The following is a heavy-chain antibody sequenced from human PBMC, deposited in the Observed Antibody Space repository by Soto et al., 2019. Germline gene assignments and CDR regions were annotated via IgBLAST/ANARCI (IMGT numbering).Heavy chain of an antibody. V-gene: IGHV4-30-4*01. CDR1: GGSISSGDYY. Sequence: SETLSLTCTVSGGSISSGDYYWSWIRQPPGKGLEWIGYIYYSGSTYYNPSLKSRVTISVDTSKNQFSLKLSSVTAADTAVYYCARMRVWDITMIVVVITAPDAFDIWGQGTMVTVSS. D-gene: IGHD3-22*01. CDR2: IYYSGST. CDR3: ARMRVWDITMIVVVITAPDAFDI. J-gene: IGHJ3*02.